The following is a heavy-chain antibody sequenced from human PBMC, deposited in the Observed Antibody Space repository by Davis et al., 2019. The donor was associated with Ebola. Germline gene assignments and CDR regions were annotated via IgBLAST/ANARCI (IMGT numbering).Heavy chain of an antibody. CDR2: ISWNSGSI. Sequence: SLKISCAASGFTFDDYAMHWVRQAPGKGLEWVSGISWNSGSIGYADSVKGRFTISRDNAKNSLYLQMNSLRAEDTALYYCAKDYSNNHYYYYGMDVWGQGTTVTVSS. V-gene: IGHV3-9*01. CDR1: GFTFDDYA. D-gene: IGHD6-13*01. CDR3: AKDYSNNHYYYYGMDV. J-gene: IGHJ6*02.